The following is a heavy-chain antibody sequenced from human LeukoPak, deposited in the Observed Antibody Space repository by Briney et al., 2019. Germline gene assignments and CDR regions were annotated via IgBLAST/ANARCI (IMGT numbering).Heavy chain of an antibody. Sequence: GGSLRLSCAASGFTFSGYIMNWVRQAPGRGLEWVSFIGSSGNTIYYADSVKGRFTISRDNSKNTLYLQMNSLRAEDTAVYYCARAMGAVAGPFDYWGQGTLVTVSS. V-gene: IGHV3-48*01. D-gene: IGHD6-19*01. J-gene: IGHJ4*02. CDR2: IGSSGNTI. CDR3: ARAMGAVAGPFDY. CDR1: GFTFSGYI.